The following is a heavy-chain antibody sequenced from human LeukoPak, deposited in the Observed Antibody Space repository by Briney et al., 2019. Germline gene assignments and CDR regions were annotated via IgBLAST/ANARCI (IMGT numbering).Heavy chain of an antibody. CDR2: IYYTGNT. CDR1: GVSISSSNSY. J-gene: IGHJ6*03. V-gene: IGHV4-39*01. CDR3: ARRAPDYYGSSGYYYYYYYYMDV. Sequence: SETLSLTCTVSGVSISSSNSYWGWIRQPPGKGLEWIGSIYYTGNTYYNASLKSRVTISIDTSKNQFSLKLSSVTAADTAVYYCARRAPDYYGSSGYYYYYYYYMDVWGKGTTVTISS. D-gene: IGHD3-22*01.